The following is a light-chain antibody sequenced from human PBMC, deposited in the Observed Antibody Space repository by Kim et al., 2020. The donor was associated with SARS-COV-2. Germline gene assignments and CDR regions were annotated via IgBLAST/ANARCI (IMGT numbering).Light chain of an antibody. V-gene: IGKV1-5*03. Sequence: GGEQITLTWRASPSKSGVLAWYQQKPGRAPKLLIFATSTLESGVPLRFSGSGSGTEFTLTISSLQPDDFATYYCQQYDDFPYTFGQGTKLEI. CDR2: ATS. CDR1: PSKSGV. J-gene: IGKJ2*01. CDR3: QQYDDFPYT.